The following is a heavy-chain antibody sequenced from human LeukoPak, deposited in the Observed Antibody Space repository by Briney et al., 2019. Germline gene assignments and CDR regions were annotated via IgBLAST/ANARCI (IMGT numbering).Heavy chain of an antibody. CDR3: ARLGATVTTATTFFDY. Sequence: GESLKISCKGSGYSFTSYWIGWVRQMPGKGLEWMGIIYPGDSDTRYSPSFQGQVTISADKSISTAYLQWSSLKASDTAMYYCARLGATVTTATTFFDYWGQGTLVTVSS. D-gene: IGHD4-17*01. CDR2: IYPGDSDT. CDR1: GYSFTSYW. J-gene: IGHJ4*02. V-gene: IGHV5-51*01.